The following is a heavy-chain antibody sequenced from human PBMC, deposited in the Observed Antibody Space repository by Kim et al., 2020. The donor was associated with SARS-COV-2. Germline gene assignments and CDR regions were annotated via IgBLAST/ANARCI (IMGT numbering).Heavy chain of an antibody. Sequence: YSHSVKGRFTIARENSQNTPYLQMNRLRAEDTAVYYCAREGYFDWLSSLDYWGQGTLVTVSS. V-gene: IGHV3-33*01. CDR3: AREGYFDWLSSLDY. D-gene: IGHD3-9*01. J-gene: IGHJ4*02.